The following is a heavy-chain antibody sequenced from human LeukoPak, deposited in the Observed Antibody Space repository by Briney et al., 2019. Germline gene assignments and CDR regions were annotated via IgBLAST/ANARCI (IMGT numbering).Heavy chain of an antibody. D-gene: IGHD3-10*01. CDR2: ISGSDGST. J-gene: IGHJ6*02. CDR1: GFTFSSYA. Sequence: GGSLILACAASGFTFSSYAMSWVRQAPGRGLEWVSAISGSDGSTYYADSVKGRFTISRDNSKNTLYLQMNSLRAEDTAVYYCAKDAITMVRGVNNYYYYGMDVWGQGTTVTVSS. CDR3: AKDAITMVRGVNNYYYYGMDV. V-gene: IGHV3-23*01.